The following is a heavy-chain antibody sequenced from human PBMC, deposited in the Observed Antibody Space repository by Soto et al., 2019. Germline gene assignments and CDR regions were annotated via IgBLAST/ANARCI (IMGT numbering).Heavy chain of an antibody. D-gene: IGHD3-16*01. V-gene: IGHV3-23*01. CDR3: AKVVWGGDAYNDC. CDR1: GFTFSYYA. Sequence: GGSLRLSCAASGFTFSYYAMTWVRQAPGKGLEWVSAISGSGDSTCYADSVKGRFTVSRDNSKNTLFLQMNSLRAEDTAVYSCAKVVWGGDAYNDCWGQGTVVTVSS. CDR2: ISGSGDST. J-gene: IGHJ4*02.